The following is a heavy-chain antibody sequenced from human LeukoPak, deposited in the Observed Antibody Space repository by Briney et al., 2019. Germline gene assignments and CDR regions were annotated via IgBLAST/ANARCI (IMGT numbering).Heavy chain of an antibody. CDR3: ARGSGDWTYYFDY. CDR1: GYSISSGYL. D-gene: IGHD2-21*02. J-gene: IGHJ4*02. CDR2: TYHGGAT. V-gene: IGHV4-38-2*02. Sequence: SETLSLTCTVSGYSISSGYLWGWIRQPPGKGLEWIGSTYHGGATYSNPSLKSRVIISEDTSKNQFSLKLSSVTAADTAVYYCARGSGDWTYYFDYWGQGTLVTVSS.